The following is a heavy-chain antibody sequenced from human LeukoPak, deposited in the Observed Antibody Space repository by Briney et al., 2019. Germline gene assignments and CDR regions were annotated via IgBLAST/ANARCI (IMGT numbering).Heavy chain of an antibody. Sequence: GGSLRLPCAASGFAFSSYSMNWVRQAPGKGLEWVSFISESSRTIYYADSVKGRFTISRDNAKNSLYLQMNSLRAEDTAIYYCARDWRTGTTFDWGQGTLVTVSS. D-gene: IGHD1-1*01. CDR3: ARDWRTGTTFD. CDR1: GFAFSSYS. CDR2: ISESSRTI. J-gene: IGHJ4*02. V-gene: IGHV3-48*01.